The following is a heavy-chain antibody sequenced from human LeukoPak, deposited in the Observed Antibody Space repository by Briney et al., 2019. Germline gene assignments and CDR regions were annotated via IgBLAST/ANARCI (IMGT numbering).Heavy chain of an antibody. CDR1: GFSISSGHY. V-gene: IGHV4-38-2*02. CDR2: VYQSGTT. CDR3: ARIFIRNGYSSYFDC. Sequence: PSETLSLTCTVSGFSISSGHYWGWVREPPGAGLEWIGSVYQSGTTYYNPSLKSRVTTSVDMSKNQFSLRLKPVTAADTAVYYCARIFIRNGYSSYFDCWGQGTLVTVSS. D-gene: IGHD5-18*01. J-gene: IGHJ4*02.